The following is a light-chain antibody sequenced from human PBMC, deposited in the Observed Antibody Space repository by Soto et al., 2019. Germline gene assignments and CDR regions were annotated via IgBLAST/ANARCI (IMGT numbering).Light chain of an antibody. Sequence: EIMMTKSPATLSVSPVERATVCFRASQSVSSNLAWYQQKPGQAPRLLIFDASYRASGIPGRFSGSGSGTDFTLTITSLEPEDFAVYYCQQRSSWPATFGPGTKVDN. CDR1: QSVSSN. J-gene: IGKJ3*01. CDR2: DAS. V-gene: IGKV3-11*01. CDR3: QQRSSWPAT.